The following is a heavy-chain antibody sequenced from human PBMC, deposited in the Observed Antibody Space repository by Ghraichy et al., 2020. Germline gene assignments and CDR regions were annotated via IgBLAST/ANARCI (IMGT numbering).Heavy chain of an antibody. J-gene: IGHJ4*02. CDR3: ATDAFNYGSRTSVDY. V-gene: IGHV3-7*02. Sequence: GGSLRLSCATSGFTFSSYWMSWVRQAPGKGLEWVANINQDGSGKYYVDSVKGRFAISRDNARNSLYLQMNSLRAEDTAVYYCATDAFNYGSRTSVDYWGQGTLVNVSS. CDR1: GFTFSSYW. CDR2: INQDGSGK. D-gene: IGHD3-10*01.